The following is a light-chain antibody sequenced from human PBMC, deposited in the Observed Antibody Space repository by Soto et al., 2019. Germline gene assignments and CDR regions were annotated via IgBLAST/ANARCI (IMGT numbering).Light chain of an antibody. Sequence: DIQMTQSPSSLSASVGDRVTITCRASQGINNYLAWFQQKPGKAPKSLIYGASSLHSGVPSNFSGSGSGTDFTLTISSRQHEDVATYYCQPYKSFPLTVGGGTKVEIK. CDR1: QGINNY. CDR3: QPYKSFPLT. J-gene: IGKJ4*01. V-gene: IGKV1-16*02. CDR2: GAS.